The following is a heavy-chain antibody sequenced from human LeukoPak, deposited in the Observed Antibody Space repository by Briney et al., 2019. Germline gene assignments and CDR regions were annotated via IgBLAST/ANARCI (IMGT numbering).Heavy chain of an antibody. V-gene: IGHV3-21*01. D-gene: IGHD3-16*02. CDR1: GFTFSSYS. Sequence: RSGGSLRPSCAASGFTFSSYSMNWVRQAPGKGLEWVSSISSSSSYIYYADSVKGRFTISGDNAKNSLYLQMNSLRAEDTAVYYCASNDYDYVWGSYRPLYYFDYWGQGTLVTVSS. CDR2: ISSSSSYI. CDR3: ASNDYDYVWGSYRPLYYFDY. J-gene: IGHJ4*02.